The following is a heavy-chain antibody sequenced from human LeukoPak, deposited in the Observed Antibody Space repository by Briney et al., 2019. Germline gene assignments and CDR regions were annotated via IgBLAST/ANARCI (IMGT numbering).Heavy chain of an antibody. CDR2: II. Sequence: GGSLRLSCAASGFTFSDYYMSWIRQAPGKGLEWVSYIIYYADSVKGRFTISRDNAKNSLYLQMNSLRVEDTAVYYCVRDMYNGDWPYSDYWGQGTLVTVSS. CDR1: GFTFSDYY. D-gene: IGHD4-17*01. J-gene: IGHJ4*02. V-gene: IGHV3-11*04. CDR3: VRDMYNGDWPYSDY.